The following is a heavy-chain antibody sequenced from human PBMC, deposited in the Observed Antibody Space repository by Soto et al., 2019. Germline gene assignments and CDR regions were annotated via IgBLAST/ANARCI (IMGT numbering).Heavy chain of an antibody. CDR2: ISYDGSNK. Sequence: PGGSLRLSCAASGFTFSSYGMHWVRQAPGKGLEWVAVISYDGSNKYYADSVKGRFTISRDNSKNTLYLQMNSLRAEDTAVYYCAKDRGYSSGWYRWIFDYWGQGTLVTVSS. CDR1: GFTFSSYG. D-gene: IGHD6-19*01. CDR3: AKDRGYSSGWYRWIFDY. J-gene: IGHJ4*02. V-gene: IGHV3-30*18.